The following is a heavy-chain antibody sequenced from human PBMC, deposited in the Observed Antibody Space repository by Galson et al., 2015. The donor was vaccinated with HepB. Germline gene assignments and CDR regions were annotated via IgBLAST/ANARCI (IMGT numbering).Heavy chain of an antibody. Sequence: SLRLSCAASGFTFSSYSMNWVRQAPGKGLEWVSSISSSSSYIYYADSVKGRFTISRDNAKNSLYLQMNSLRAEDTAVYYCARDVAPDCSSTSCYSSASGHYYYGMDVWGQGTTVTVSS. CDR1: GFTFSSYS. J-gene: IGHJ6*02. CDR3: ARDVAPDCSSTSCYSSASGHYYYGMDV. D-gene: IGHD2-2*01. CDR2: ISSSSSYI. V-gene: IGHV3-21*01.